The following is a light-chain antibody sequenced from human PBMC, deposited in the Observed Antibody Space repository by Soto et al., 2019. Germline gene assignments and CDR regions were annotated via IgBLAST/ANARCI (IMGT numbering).Light chain of an antibody. V-gene: IGKV3-20*01. CDR3: QQYSSLPHT. CDR1: QSVSNSF. J-gene: IGKJ2*01. Sequence: ESVLTQSPGTLSLSPGERATLSCRASQSVSNSFFAWYQQKPGQAHRLLIYGLSSSATGIPNRCSGSGSGKDFTLTISRLEPEDVVDYYCQQYSSLPHTFGQGTKLEIK. CDR2: GLS.